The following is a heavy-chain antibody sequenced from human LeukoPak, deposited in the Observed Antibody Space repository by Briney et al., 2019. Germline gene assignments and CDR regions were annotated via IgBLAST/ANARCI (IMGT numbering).Heavy chain of an antibody. J-gene: IGHJ4*02. CDR3: AREGNGAAAGFDY. CDR1: GFTVSSNY. Sequence: PGGSLRLSCAASGFTVSSNYMSWVRQAPGKGLEWVSVIYSGGSTYYADSVKGRFTISRDNSKNTLYLQMNSLRAEDTAVYYCAREGNGAAAGFDYWGQGTLVTVSS. V-gene: IGHV3-53*01. CDR2: IYSGGST. D-gene: IGHD6-13*01.